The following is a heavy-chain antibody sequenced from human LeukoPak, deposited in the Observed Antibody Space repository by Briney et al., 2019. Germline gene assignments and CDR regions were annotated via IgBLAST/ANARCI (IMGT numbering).Heavy chain of an antibody. D-gene: IGHD6-19*01. V-gene: IGHV5-51*01. CDR3: ASCIAVAGYDAFDI. CDR1: GYSFTSYW. CDR2: IYPGDSDT. J-gene: IGHJ3*02. Sequence: RGESLKISCKGSGYSFTSYWIGWVRQLPGKGLEWMGIIYPGDSDTRYSPSFQGQVTISADKSISTAYLQWSSLKASDTAMYYCASCIAVAGYDAFDIWGQGTMVAVSS.